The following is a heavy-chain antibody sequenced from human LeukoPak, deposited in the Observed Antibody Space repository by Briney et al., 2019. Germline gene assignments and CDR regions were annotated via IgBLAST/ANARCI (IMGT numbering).Heavy chain of an antibody. CDR3: PTPGERYSYPYYYSYLDV. CDR2: INLSGGST. Sequence: GASVKVSCKASGYTFTSYYMHWVRQAPGQGLELMGIINLSGGSTSYAQKFQGRVAMTRDTSKSTVYMDLSSLRSEDTAVYYCPTPGERYSYPYYYSYLDVWSKRTTVT. D-gene: IGHD5-18*01. J-gene: IGHJ6*03. CDR1: GYTFTSYY. V-gene: IGHV1-46*01.